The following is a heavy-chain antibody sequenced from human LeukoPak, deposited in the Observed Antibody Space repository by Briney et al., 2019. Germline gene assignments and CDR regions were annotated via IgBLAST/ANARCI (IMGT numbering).Heavy chain of an antibody. J-gene: IGHJ4*02. V-gene: IGHV3-11*01. D-gene: IGHD3-22*01. CDR2: ISNSGIIE. CDR3: ARGDSSGCPDY. CDR1: GFIFSDYF. Sequence: GGSLRLSCAASGFIFSDYFMSWVRQAPGKGLEWHSYISNSGIIEDYADSVKGRFTISRDNANNSLYLQMNSLRADDTAVYYCARGDSSGCPDYWGQGTLVTVSS.